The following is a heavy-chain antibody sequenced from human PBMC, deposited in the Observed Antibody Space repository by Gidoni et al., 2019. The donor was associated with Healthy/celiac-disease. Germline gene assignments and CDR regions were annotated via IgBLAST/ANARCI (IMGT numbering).Heavy chain of an antibody. CDR1: GYTFTGYY. J-gene: IGHJ6*02. V-gene: IGHV1-2*02. CDR3: AREPRVDYYYYYGMDV. D-gene: IGHD2-15*01. Sequence: QVQLVQSGAEVKKPGASVKVSCKASGYTFTGYYMHWVRQAPGQGLEWMGWINPNSGGTNYAQKFQGRVTMTRDTSIGTAYMELSRLRSDDTAVYYCAREPRVDYYYYYGMDVWGQGTTVTVSS. CDR2: INPNSGGT.